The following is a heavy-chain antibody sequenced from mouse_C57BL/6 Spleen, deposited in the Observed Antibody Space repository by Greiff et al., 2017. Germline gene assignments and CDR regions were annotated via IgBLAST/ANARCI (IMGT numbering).Heavy chain of an antibody. D-gene: IGHD1-1*02. Sequence: EVQLQQSGAELVRPGASVKLSCTASGFNIKDDYMHWVKQRPEQGLEWIGWSDPANGDTEDDSKFQGKATITADTSSNTAYLQLSSLTSEDTAVYDCTTDTRYGLAYWGQGTLVTVSA. CDR2: SDPANGDT. V-gene: IGHV14-4*01. CDR1: GFNIKDDY. CDR3: TTDTRYGLAY. J-gene: IGHJ3*01.